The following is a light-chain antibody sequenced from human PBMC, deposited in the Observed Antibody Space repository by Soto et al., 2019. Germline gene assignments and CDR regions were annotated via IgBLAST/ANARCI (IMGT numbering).Light chain of an antibody. V-gene: IGLV2-14*01. Sequence: QSALTQAASVSGSPGQSSAISCTGTSSDVGGYNYVSWYQQHPGKAPKLMIYEVSNRPSGVSNRFSGSKSGNTASLTISGLQAEDEADYYCSSYTSSSTKVFGTGTKLTVL. CDR3: SSYTSSSTKV. J-gene: IGLJ1*01. CDR2: EVS. CDR1: SSDVGGYNY.